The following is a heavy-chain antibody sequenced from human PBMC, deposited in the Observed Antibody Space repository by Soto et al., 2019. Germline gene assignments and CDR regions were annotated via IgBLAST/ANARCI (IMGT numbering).Heavy chain of an antibody. CDR2: ISGSGGST. D-gene: IGHD3-10*01. Sequence: GGSLRLSCAASGFTFSSYAMSWVRQAPGKGLEWVSAISGSGGSTYYADSVKGRFTISRDNSKNTLYLQMNSLRAEDTAVYYCAKDLNKSITMVRGVIITPWDYYGMDVWGQGTTVTVSS. J-gene: IGHJ6*02. V-gene: IGHV3-23*01. CDR3: AKDLNKSITMVRGVIITPWDYYGMDV. CDR1: GFTFSSYA.